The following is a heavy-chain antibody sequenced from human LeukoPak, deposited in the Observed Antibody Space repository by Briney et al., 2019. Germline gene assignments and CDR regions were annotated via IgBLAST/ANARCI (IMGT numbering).Heavy chain of an antibody. V-gene: IGHV3-21*04. J-gene: IGHJ3*02. CDR3: AKNRWVRAPFDI. D-gene: IGHD3-16*02. CDR1: GFTFSSYS. CDR2: ISSSSSYI. Sequence: GGSLRLSCAASGFTFSSYSMNWVRQAPGKGLEWVSSISSSSSYIYYADSVKGRFTISRDNAKNSLYLQMNSLRAEDTAVYYCAKNRWVRAPFDIWGQGTMVTVSS.